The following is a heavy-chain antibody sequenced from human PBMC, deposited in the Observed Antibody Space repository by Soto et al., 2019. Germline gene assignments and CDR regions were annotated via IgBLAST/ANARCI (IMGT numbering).Heavy chain of an antibody. CDR1: GYTFTNYY. V-gene: IGHV1-46*01. Sequence: QVQLVQSGAEVKKPGASVNVSCKASGYTFTNYYIHWVRQAPGQGLEWMGVMTSSGSSTRYAPKCQGRVTMTRDTSTSAVIMELSSLRSDDTAVYYCARDRIAVAGNFYYGLDVWGQGITVIVSS. CDR3: ARDRIAVAGNFYYGLDV. CDR2: MTSSGSST. D-gene: IGHD6-19*01. J-gene: IGHJ6*02.